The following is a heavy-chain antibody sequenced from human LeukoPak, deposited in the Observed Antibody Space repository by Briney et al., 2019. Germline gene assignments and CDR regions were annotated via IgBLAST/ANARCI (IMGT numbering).Heavy chain of an antibody. J-gene: IGHJ5*02. Sequence: SETLSLTCTVSGGSISSYYWSWIRQPAGKGLEGIGRIYTSGSTNYNPSLKSRATMSVDTSKNQFSLKLSPVTAADTAVYYCARGTSIFGPNWFDPWGQGTLVTVSS. CDR3: ARGTSIFGPNWFDP. CDR1: GGSISSYY. CDR2: IYTSGST. D-gene: IGHD3-3*01. V-gene: IGHV4-4*07.